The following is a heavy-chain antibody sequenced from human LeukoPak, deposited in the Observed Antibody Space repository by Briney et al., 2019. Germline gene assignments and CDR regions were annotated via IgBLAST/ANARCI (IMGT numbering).Heavy chain of an antibody. CDR1: GFTFSGYY. CDR2: ISSRGSTI. D-gene: IGHD6-19*01. J-gene: IGHJ3*02. Sequence: GGSLRLSCAASGFTFSGYYMSWIRQAPGKGLEWLSYISSRGSTIYYTDSVKGRFTISRDNAKSSLYLQMNSLRAEDTAVYYCASPLGYSSGWYRSDAFDIWGQGTMVTVSS. CDR3: ASPLGYSSGWYRSDAFDI. V-gene: IGHV3-11*01.